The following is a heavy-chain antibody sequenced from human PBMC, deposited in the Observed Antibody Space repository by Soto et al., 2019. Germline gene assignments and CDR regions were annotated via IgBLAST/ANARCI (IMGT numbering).Heavy chain of an antibody. D-gene: IGHD6-19*01. CDR2: ISGSGGST. J-gene: IGHJ6*02. CDR1: GFTFSSYA. CDR3: AKDSEAVAGTSYYYGMDV. V-gene: IGHV3-23*01. Sequence: GSLRLSCAASGFTFSSYAMSWVRQAPGKGLEWVTAISGSGGSTYYADSVKGRFTISRDNSKNTLYLQMNSLRAEDTAVYYCAKDSEAVAGTSYYYGMDVWGQGTTVTVSS.